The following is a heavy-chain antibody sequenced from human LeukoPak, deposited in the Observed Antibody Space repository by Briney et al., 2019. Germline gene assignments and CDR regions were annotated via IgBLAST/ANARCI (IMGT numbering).Heavy chain of an antibody. CDR1: GFTFSRYA. V-gene: IGHV3-30*04. J-gene: IGHJ4*02. D-gene: IGHD6-13*01. CDR2: ISYDGSKK. CDR3: AREAAAGDYYFDY. Sequence: GGSLRLSCAASGFTFSRYAMYWVRQAPGKGLEWVAVISYDGSKKYYADSVKGRFTISRDNSKNTLYLQMNSLRAEDTAVYYCAREAAAGDYYFDYWGQGTLVTVSS.